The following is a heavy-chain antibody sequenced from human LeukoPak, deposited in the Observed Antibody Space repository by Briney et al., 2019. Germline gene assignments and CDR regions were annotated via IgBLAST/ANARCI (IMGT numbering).Heavy chain of an antibody. J-gene: IGHJ4*02. Sequence: PGGSLRLSCAATGFTFSDYYMSWLRQAPGKGLEWISYISSSGSADYYADSVQGRFTVSRDNAKSSLYLQMNSLRAEDTAVYYCARTQKYYELWSGMNWGQGTLVTVSS. CDR1: GFTFSDYY. V-gene: IGHV3-11*04. CDR2: ISSSGSAD. CDR3: ARTQKYYELWSGMN. D-gene: IGHD3-3*01.